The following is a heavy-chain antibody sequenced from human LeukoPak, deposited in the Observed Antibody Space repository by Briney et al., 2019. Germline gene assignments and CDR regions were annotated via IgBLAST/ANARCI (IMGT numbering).Heavy chain of an antibody. D-gene: IGHD6-6*01. Sequence: GASVKVSCKASGGTFSSYAISWVRQAPGQGLEWMGGIIPIFGTANYAQKFQGRVTITADESTSTAYMELSSLRSEDTAVYYCARVVASSSHNWFDPWGQGTLVTVSS. CDR1: GGTFSSYA. CDR2: IIPIFGTA. CDR3: ARVVASSSHNWFDP. J-gene: IGHJ5*02. V-gene: IGHV1-69*13.